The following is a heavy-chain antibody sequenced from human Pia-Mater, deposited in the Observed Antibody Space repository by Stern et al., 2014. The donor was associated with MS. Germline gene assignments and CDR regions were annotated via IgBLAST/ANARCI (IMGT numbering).Heavy chain of an antibody. Sequence: QVQLQQSGPGLVKPSETVSLTCTVSGGSMSSKYWNWIRQPPGKGLEWIGDIYSDGSTNYNPSRKSRVIISLDTSTNQFSLSLTSVIAADTAVYYCARVTGRGTRQNWFDSWGQGTLVTVSS. D-gene: IGHD1-26*01. CDR2: IYSDGST. J-gene: IGHJ5*01. V-gene: IGHV4-59*01. CDR3: ARVTGRGTRQNWFDS. CDR1: GGSMSSKY.